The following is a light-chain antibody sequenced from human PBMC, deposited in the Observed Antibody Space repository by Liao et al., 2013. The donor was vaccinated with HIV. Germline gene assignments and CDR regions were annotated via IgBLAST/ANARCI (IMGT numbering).Light chain of an antibody. CDR1: KLGDKY. V-gene: IGLV3-1*01. CDR3: QAWDSNSYV. Sequence: SNALTQPPSVSVSPGQTASIACSGDKLGDKYACWYQQKPGQSPVLVIYQDNKRPSGIPERFSGSNSGNTATLTISGTQAMDEADYYCQAWDSNSYVFGNGTKVTVL. J-gene: IGLJ1*01. CDR2: QDN.